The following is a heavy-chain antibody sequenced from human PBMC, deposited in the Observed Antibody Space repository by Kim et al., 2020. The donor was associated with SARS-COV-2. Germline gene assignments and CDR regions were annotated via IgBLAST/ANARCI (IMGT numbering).Heavy chain of an antibody. V-gene: IGHV1-46*03. Sequence: RYAQKFQGRVTMTRDTSTSTVYMELSSLRSEDTAVYYCARASYYYGWFDPWGQGTLVTVSS. D-gene: IGHD3-10*01. CDR3: ARASYYYGWFDP. J-gene: IGHJ5*02.